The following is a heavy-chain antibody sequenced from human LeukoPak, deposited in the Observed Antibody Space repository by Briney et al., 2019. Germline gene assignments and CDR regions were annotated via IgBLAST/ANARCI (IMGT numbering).Heavy chain of an antibody. Sequence: GGSLRLSCAASGFTFSNYWMNWVRQAPGRGLEWVANIKQDGSAKYYVDSVKGRFTISRDNAKNSLYLQMNSLGAEDTAVYYCARTIREQWLTIDYWGQGTLVTFSS. CDR1: GFTFSNYW. J-gene: IGHJ4*02. CDR2: IKQDGSAK. D-gene: IGHD6-19*01. V-gene: IGHV3-7*04. CDR3: ARTIREQWLTIDY.